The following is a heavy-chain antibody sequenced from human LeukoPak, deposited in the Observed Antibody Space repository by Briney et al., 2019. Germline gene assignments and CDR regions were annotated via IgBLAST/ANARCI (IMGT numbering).Heavy chain of an antibody. CDR2: INPSGGST. D-gene: IGHD5-18*01. J-gene: IGHJ4*02. Sequence: ASVKVSCKASGYTFTSYYMHWVRQAPGQGPEWMGIINPSGGSTSYAQKFQGRVTMTRDMSTSTVYMELSSLRSEDTAVYYCARGARRFGYSYGPDDYWGRGTLVTVSS. CDR1: GYTFTSYY. CDR3: ARGARRFGYSYGPDDY. V-gene: IGHV1-46*01.